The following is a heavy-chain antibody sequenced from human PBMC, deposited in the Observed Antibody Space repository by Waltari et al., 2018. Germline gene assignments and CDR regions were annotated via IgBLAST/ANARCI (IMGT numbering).Heavy chain of an antibody. CDR1: GLTVSGTY. CDR2: IYGGGVT. V-gene: IGHV3-66*01. Sequence: EVQLVESGGVLVQPGGSLRLSCAASGLTVSGTYMTWFRQAPGKGLDWVSLIYGGGVTYYADSVKGRFIISRDNSKNTLSLQINDLRAEDSALYFCAASSCGADCYYSLDYWGRGTLVTVSS. D-gene: IGHD2-21*02. CDR3: AASSCGADCYYSLDY. J-gene: IGHJ4*02.